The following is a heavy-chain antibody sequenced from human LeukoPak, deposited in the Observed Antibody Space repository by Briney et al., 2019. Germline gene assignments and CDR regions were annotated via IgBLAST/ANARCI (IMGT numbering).Heavy chain of an antibody. CDR2: IKSKTEGGTT. CDR1: GFTFSNAW. V-gene: IGHV3-15*01. Sequence: PGGSLRLSCAASGFTFSNAWMSWVRQAPGKGLEWVGRIKSKTEGGTTDYAAPVKGRFTILRDDSKNTLYLQMNSLKTEDTAVYYCTTIHYGDYWGQGTLVTVSS. J-gene: IGHJ4*02. CDR3: TTIHYGDY.